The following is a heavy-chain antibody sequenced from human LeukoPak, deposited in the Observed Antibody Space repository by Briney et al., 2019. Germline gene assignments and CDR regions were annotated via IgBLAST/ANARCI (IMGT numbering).Heavy chain of an antibody. Sequence: ASVKVSCKASGYTFTGYYMHWVRQAPGQGLEWMGWINPNSGGTNYAQKFQGWVTMTRDTSISTAYMELSRLRSDDTAVYYCARDGIGYYYDSSGYSHYYGMDVWGQGTTVTVSS. J-gene: IGHJ6*02. CDR3: ARDGIGYYYDSSGYSHYYGMDV. D-gene: IGHD3-22*01. V-gene: IGHV1-2*04. CDR1: GYTFTGYY. CDR2: INPNSGGT.